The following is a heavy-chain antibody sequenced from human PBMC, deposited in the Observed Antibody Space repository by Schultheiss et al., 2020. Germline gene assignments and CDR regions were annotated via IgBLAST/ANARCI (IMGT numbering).Heavy chain of an antibody. CDR3: ASRDRL. J-gene: IGHJ4*02. V-gene: IGHV4-34*01. Sequence: SQTLSLTCAVSGASISSYYWSWIRQPPGKGLEWIGEINHSGSTNYNPSLKSRVTISVDKSKNQFSLKLSSVTAADTAVYYCASRDRLWGQGTLVTVSS. CDR2: INHSGST. D-gene: IGHD3-16*01. CDR1: GASISSYY.